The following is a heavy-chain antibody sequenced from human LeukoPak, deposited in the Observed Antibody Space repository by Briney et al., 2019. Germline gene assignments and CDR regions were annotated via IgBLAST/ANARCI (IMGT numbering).Heavy chain of an antibody. CDR1: GFTFSTYA. CDR2: ISSSGGTT. Sequence: GGSLRLSCAASGFTFSTYAVNWVRQAPGKGLEWVSAISSSGGTTYYADSVKGRFSISRDNSKNTLYLRMNSLRAEDTAIYYCAKDRNAWPTYFDYWGQGTMATVSA. V-gene: IGHV3-23*01. D-gene: IGHD1-14*01. CDR3: AKDRNAWPTYFDY. J-gene: IGHJ4*02.